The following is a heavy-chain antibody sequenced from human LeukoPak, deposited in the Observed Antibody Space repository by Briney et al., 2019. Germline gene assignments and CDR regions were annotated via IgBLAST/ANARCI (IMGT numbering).Heavy chain of an antibody. V-gene: IGHV4-34*01. CDR3: ARRFLGYYYYYMDV. J-gene: IGHJ6*03. Sequence: KPSETLSLTCAVYGGSFSGYYWSWIRQPPGKGLEWIGEINHSGSTNYNPSLKSRVTISVDTSKNQFSLKLSSVTAADTAVYYCARRFLGYYYYYMDVWGKGTTVTVSS. CDR2: INHSGST. CDR1: GGSFSGYY. D-gene: IGHD3-3*01.